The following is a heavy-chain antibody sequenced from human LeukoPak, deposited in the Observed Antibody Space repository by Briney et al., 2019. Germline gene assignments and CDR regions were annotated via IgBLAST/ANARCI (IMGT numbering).Heavy chain of an antibody. CDR2: IKQDGSEK. Sequence: PGGSLRLSCAASGFTFSSYWMSWVRQAPGKGLEGVANIKQDGSEKYYVDSVKGRFTISRDNAKSSLYLQMNSLRAEDTAVYYCARAAGTTLYYFDYWGQGTLVTVSA. D-gene: IGHD1-7*01. V-gene: IGHV3-7*01. CDR3: ARAAGTTLYYFDY. J-gene: IGHJ4*02. CDR1: GFTFSSYW.